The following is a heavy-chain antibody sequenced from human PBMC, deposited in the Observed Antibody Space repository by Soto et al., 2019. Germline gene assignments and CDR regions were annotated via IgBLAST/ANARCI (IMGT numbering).Heavy chain of an antibody. V-gene: IGHV3-48*03. J-gene: IGHJ5*01. D-gene: IGHD3-3*01. Sequence: PGLSLRLSCSASGFAFSSFEMNWVRQAPGQGLAWITNINKNAGRIYNAGSVKGLFTVAIDNGRTSLYPRMNSLRAEDTAVYYCARLSDDTFCSSKSPYNLFDTWDQGTLVTVSS. CDR1: GFAFSSFE. CDR2: INKNAGRI. CDR3: ARLSDDTFCSSKSPYNLFDT.